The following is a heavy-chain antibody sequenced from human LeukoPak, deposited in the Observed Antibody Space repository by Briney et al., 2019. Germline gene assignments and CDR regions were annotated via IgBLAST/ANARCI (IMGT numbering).Heavy chain of an antibody. V-gene: IGHV1-24*01. CDR3: ATVLGYDILTGYFY. Sequence: GASVKVSCKASGYTFTSYGISWVRQAPGKGLEWMGGFDPEDGETIYAQKFQGRVTMTEDTSTDTAYMELSSLRSEDTAVYYCATVLGYDILTGYFYWGQGTLVTVSS. CDR2: FDPEDGET. D-gene: IGHD3-9*01. CDR1: GYTFTSYG. J-gene: IGHJ4*02.